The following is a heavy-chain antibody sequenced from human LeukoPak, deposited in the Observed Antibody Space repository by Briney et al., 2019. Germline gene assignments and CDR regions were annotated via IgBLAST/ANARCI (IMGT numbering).Heavy chain of an antibody. CDR1: GFTFSDYA. CDR2: IRSKAYGGTT. V-gene: IGHV3-49*04. D-gene: IGHD3-22*01. CDR3: TRVSRYYYDSSGYYNYFDY. J-gene: IGHJ4*02. Sequence: GGSLRLSCTASGFTFSDYAMSWVRQAPGKGLEWVGFIRSKAYGGTTEYAASVKGRFTISRDDSKSIAYLQMNSLKTEDTAVYYCTRVSRYYYDSSGYYNYFDYWGQGTLVTVSS.